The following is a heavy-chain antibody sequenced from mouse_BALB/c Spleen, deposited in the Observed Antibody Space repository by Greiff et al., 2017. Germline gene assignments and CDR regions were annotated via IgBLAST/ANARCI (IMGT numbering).Heavy chain of an antibody. J-gene: IGHJ1*01. CDR2: ISSGGSYT. Sequence: EVKVEESGGGLVKPGGSLKLSCAASGFTFSSYAMSWVRQSPEKRLEWVAEISSGGSYTYYPDTVTGRFTISRDNAKNTLYLEMSSLRSEDTAMYYCARTTTVVADWYFDVWGAGTTVTVSS. V-gene: IGHV5-9-4*01. D-gene: IGHD1-1*01. CDR1: GFTFSSYA. CDR3: ARTTTVVADWYFDV.